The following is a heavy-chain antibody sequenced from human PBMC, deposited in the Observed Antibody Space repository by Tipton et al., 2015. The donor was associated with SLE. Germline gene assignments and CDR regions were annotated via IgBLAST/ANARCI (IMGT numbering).Heavy chain of an antibody. CDR3: ARGEYYYDSSGYPFDY. J-gene: IGHJ4*02. CDR1: GFTFSSYS. V-gene: IGHV3-21*03. CDR2: ISSSGNYI. Sequence: SLRLSCAASGFTFSSYSMNWVRQAPGKGLEWVSSISSSGNYIHYADSLKGRFTISRDNAKNSLYLQMNSLRAEDTAVYYCARGEYYYDSSGYPFDYWGQGTLVTVSS. D-gene: IGHD3-22*01.